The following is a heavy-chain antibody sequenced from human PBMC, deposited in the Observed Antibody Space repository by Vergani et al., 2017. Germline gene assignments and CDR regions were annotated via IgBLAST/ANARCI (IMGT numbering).Heavy chain of an antibody. D-gene: IGHD3-22*01. CDR2: ISSSGEIT. J-gene: IGHJ4*02. CDR1: GFIFSSYS. Sequence: EVQLVESGGGLVQPGGSLRLSCAASGFIFSSYSMKWVRQAPGKGLEWVSYISSSGEITYYADSVKGRFTMSRDNAKNSLHLQMNSLRAEDMAVYYCAGGGYFDASGPFDYWGQGTGVTVSS. CDR3: AGGGYFDASGPFDY. V-gene: IGHV3-48*01.